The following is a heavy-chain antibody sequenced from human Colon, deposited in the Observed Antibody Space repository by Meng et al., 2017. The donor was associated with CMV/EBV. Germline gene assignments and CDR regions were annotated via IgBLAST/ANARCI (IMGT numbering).Heavy chain of an antibody. D-gene: IGHD6-19*01. J-gene: IGHJ4*02. V-gene: IGHV4-31*03. CDR1: GGSISSGGYY. CDR2: IYYSGST. CDR3: ARETSGWSTGIDY. Sequence: SETLSLTCTVSGGSISSGGYYWSWIRQHPGKGLEWIGYIYYSGSTYYNPSLKSRVTISVDTSKNQFSLKLSSVTAADTAMYYCARETSGWSTGIDYWGQGTLVTVSS.